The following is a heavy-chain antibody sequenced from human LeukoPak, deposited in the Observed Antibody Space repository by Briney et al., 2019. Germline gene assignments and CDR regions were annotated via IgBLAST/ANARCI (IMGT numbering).Heavy chain of an antibody. CDR3: AKGSGSGSIFYYYNMDV. CDR1: EFTFSSYG. D-gene: IGHD3-10*01. CDR2: ISGSGGST. J-gene: IGHJ6*02. V-gene: IGHV3-23*01. Sequence: GGSLRLSCAASEFTFSSYGLSWVRQAPGKGLEWVSAISGSGGSTYYADSVKGRFTISRDNSKNTLYLQMNSLRAEDTAVYYCAKGSGSGSIFYYYNMDVWGQGTTVTVSS.